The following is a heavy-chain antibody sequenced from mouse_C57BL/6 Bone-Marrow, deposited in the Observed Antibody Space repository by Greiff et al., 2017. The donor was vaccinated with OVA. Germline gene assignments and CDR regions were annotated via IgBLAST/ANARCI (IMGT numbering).Heavy chain of an antibody. J-gene: IGHJ1*03. D-gene: IGHD2-3*01. Sequence: VQLVESGAELVRPGTSVKVSCKASGYAFTNYLIEWVKQRPGQGLEWIGVINPGSGGTNYNEKFKGKATLTADKSSSTAYMQLSSLTSEDSAVYFCARADGYWTYWYFDVWGTGTTVTVSS. CDR3: ARADGYWTYWYFDV. CDR1: GYAFTNYL. CDR2: INPGSGGT. V-gene: IGHV1-54*01.